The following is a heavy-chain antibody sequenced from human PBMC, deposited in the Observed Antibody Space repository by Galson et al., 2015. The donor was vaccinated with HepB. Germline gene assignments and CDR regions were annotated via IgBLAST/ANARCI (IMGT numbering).Heavy chain of an antibody. CDR3: ARLPVYYGDKLLLPNRFDP. V-gene: IGHV4-39*01. D-gene: IGHD4-17*01. Sequence: SETLSLTCTVSGGSISSSSYYWGWIRQPPGTGLEWIGSIYYSGSTYYNPSLKSRVTISVDTSKNQFSLKLSSVTAADTAVYYCARLPVYYGDKLLLPNRFDPWGQGTLVTVSS. CDR2: IYYSGST. J-gene: IGHJ5*02. CDR1: GGSISSSSYY.